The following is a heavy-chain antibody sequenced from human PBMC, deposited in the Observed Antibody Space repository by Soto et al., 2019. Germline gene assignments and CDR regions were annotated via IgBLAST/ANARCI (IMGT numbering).Heavy chain of an antibody. CDR2: IKQDGSEK. CDR1: GFTFSSYW. J-gene: IGHJ6*02. Sequence: PWGSLRLSCAASGFTFSSYWMSWVRQAPGKGLEWVANIKQDGSEKYYVDSVKGRFTISRDNAKNSLYLQMNSLRAEDTAVYYCARELANYYYYGMDVWGQGTTVTVSS. V-gene: IGHV3-7*01. D-gene: IGHD5-12*01. CDR3: ARELANYYYYGMDV.